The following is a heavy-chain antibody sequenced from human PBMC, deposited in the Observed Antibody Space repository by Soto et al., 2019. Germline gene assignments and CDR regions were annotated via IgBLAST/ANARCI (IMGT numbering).Heavy chain of an antibody. CDR1: GGTFSSYA. Sequence: QVQLVQSGAEVKKPGSSVKVSCKASGGTFSSYAISWVRQVPGQGLEWMGGIIPIFGTANYAQKFQGRVTITADESTSTAYMELSSLRSEDTAVYYCARSTTLYSGSYYDAFDIWGQGTMVTVSS. V-gene: IGHV1-69*01. CDR3: ARSTTLYSGSYYDAFDI. J-gene: IGHJ3*02. CDR2: IIPIFGTA. D-gene: IGHD1-26*01.